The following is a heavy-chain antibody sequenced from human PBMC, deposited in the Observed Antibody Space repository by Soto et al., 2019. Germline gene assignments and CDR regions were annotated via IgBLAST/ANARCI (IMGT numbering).Heavy chain of an antibody. Sequence: EVQLVESGGGLVQPGVSLRLSCAVSGFTFSDHDMDWVRQAPGKGLEWLGRSRNKGNSYITQYAASVKGRFFVSRDDSKNLLYLQMNSLKIEDTAVYHCARACYAKGLDYWGQGTLVTVSS. J-gene: IGHJ4*02. D-gene: IGHD3-10*02. CDR1: GFTFSDHD. CDR3: ARACYAKGLDY. V-gene: IGHV3-72*01. CDR2: SRNKGNSYIT.